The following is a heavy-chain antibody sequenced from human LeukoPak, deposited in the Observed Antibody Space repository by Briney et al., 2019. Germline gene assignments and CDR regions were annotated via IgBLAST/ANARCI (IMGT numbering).Heavy chain of an antibody. D-gene: IGHD2-15*01. V-gene: IGHV3-23*01. CDR2: ISDSGSST. Sequence: GGSVRLSCAASGFILSDFAMSWVRQAPGKGLEWVSGISDSGSSTYYADSVKGRFTISRDNSKNTLYLEMNSLRAEDTALYYCVKVATLDDWGQGTLVTVSS. CDR3: VKVATLDD. CDR1: GFILSDFA. J-gene: IGHJ4*02.